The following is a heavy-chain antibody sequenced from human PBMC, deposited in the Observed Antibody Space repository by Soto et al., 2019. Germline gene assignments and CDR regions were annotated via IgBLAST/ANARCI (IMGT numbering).Heavy chain of an antibody. CDR1: GYAFTTYG. CDR2: ISAHNGNT. J-gene: IGHJ4*02. D-gene: IGHD1-1*01. V-gene: IGHV1-18*01. CDR3: ARGRYGDY. Sequence: QVHLVQSGAEVKKPGASVKVSCKGSGYAFTTYGITWVRQAPGQGLEWMGWISAHNGNTNYAQKLQGRVTVTRDTSTSTAYMDLRSLSSDVTAVYYCARGRYGDYWGQGALVTVSS.